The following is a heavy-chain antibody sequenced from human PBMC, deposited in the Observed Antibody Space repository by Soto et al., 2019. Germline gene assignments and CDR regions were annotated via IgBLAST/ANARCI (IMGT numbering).Heavy chain of an antibody. V-gene: IGHV1-8*01. D-gene: IGHD3-3*01. CDR1: GYTFTSYD. CDR3: ARNLINYDFWSGYYDY. J-gene: IGHJ4*02. Sequence: GASVKVSCKASGYTFTSYDINWVRQATGQGLEWMGWMNPNSGNTGYAQKFQGRVTMTRNTSISTAYMELSSLRSEDTAVYYCARNLINYDFWSGYYDYWGQGTRVTV. CDR2: MNPNSGNT.